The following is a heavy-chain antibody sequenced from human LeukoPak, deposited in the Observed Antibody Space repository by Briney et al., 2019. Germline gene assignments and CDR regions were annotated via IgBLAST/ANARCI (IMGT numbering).Heavy chain of an antibody. CDR1: GCTFTGYY. CDR3: ARRIAAAGHFDY. J-gene: IGHJ4*02. Sequence: ASVKVSCKASGCTFTGYYLYWVRQAPGQGLEWMGRINPNSGGTNNAQKFQGRVTMTRDTSISTAYMELSSLRSDDTAVFYCARRIAAAGHFDYWGQGTLVTVSS. V-gene: IGHV1-2*06. CDR2: INPNSGGT. D-gene: IGHD6-13*01.